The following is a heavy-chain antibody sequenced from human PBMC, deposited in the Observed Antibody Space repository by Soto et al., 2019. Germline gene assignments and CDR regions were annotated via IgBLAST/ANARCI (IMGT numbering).Heavy chain of an antibody. J-gene: IGHJ6*02. CDR2: IIPIFGTA. CDR3: ARAGITIFGVVTHYYYGMDV. Sequence: GPSVKVSCKASGGTFSSYAISWVRQAPGQGLEWMGGIIPIFGTANYAQKFQGRVTITADESTSTAYMELSSLRSEDTAVYYCARAGITIFGVVTHYYYGMDVWGQGTTVTVSS. CDR1: GGTFSSYA. V-gene: IGHV1-69*13. D-gene: IGHD3-3*01.